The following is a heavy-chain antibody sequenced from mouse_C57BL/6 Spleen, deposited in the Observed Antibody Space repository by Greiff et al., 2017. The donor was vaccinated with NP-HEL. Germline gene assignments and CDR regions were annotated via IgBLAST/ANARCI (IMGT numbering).Heavy chain of an antibody. D-gene: IGHD2-12*01. V-gene: IGHV1-69*01. CDR2: IDPSDSYT. Sequence: VQLQQPGAELVMPGASVKLSCKASGYTFTSYWMHWVKQRPGQGLEWIGEIDPSDSYTNYNQKFKGKSTLTVDKSSSTAYMQLSSLTSEDSALYYCAILRQDYAMDYWGQGTSVTVSS. CDR1: GYTFTSYW. CDR3: AILRQDYAMDY. J-gene: IGHJ4*01.